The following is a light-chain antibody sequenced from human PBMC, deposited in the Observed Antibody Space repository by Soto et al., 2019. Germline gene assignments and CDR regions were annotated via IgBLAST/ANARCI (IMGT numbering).Light chain of an antibody. CDR1: ESVGSH. V-gene: IGKV3-15*01. Sequence: DTVMTQSPATLSVSPGEKATLSCRASESVGSHLAWYQQKPGQAPRLLIYGASTRATGIPARFSGSGSGTEFTLTISSLQSEDVALYYFQQYDNWPPWTFGQGTKVEI. J-gene: IGKJ1*01. CDR3: QQYDNWPPWT. CDR2: GAS.